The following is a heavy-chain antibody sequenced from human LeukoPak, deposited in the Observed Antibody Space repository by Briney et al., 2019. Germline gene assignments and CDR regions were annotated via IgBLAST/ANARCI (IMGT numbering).Heavy chain of an antibody. CDR2: IKQDGSEK. CDR1: GFTFSSYW. D-gene: IGHD3-22*01. CDR3: ARVAGVGYSPPEYYYMDV. J-gene: IGHJ6*03. V-gene: IGHV3-7*01. Sequence: GGSLRLSCAASGFTFSSYWMSWVRQAPGKGLEWVANIKQDGSEKYYVDSVKGRFTISRDNAKNSLYLQMNSLRAEDTAVYYCARVAGVGYSPPEYYYMDVWGKGTTVTISS.